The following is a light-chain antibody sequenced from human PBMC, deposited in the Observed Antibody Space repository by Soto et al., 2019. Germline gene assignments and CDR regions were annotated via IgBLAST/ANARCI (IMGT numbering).Light chain of an antibody. J-gene: IGKJ1*01. Sequence: AIQMTQVPSSLSASVGDRVTITCRASQGIRNDLGWYQQKSGRAPKLLIFGASTLQSGVPSRFSGSGSGTDFTLTISSLQPEDFATYYCLQYNSYSSWTFGQGTKVDIK. CDR3: LQYNSYSSWT. V-gene: IGKV1-6*01. CDR2: GAS. CDR1: QGIRND.